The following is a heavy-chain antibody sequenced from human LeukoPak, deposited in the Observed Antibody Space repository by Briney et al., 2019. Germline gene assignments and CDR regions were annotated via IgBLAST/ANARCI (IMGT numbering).Heavy chain of an antibody. D-gene: IGHD3-22*01. Sequence: SETLSLTCTVSGGSISSSSYYWGWIRQPPEKGLEWIGYIYYSGSTYYNPSLKSRVTISVDTSKNQFSLKLSSVTAADTAVYYCARGYYYDSKTSNWFDPWGQGTLVTVSS. CDR2: IYYSGST. CDR3: ARGYYYDSKTSNWFDP. CDR1: GGSISSSSYY. V-gene: IGHV4-31*03. J-gene: IGHJ5*02.